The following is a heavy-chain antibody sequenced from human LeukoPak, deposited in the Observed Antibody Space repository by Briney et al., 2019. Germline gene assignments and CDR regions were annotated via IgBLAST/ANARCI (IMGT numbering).Heavy chain of an antibody. CDR3: AREYFYGMDV. Sequence: PGGSLRLSCAASGFPFSPYYMDWVRQAPGKGLEWVCLSRGKADSYATEYAASVRGRFSISRDESQNSMYLQMNSLKTEDTAVYFCAREYFYGMDVWGQGTTVTVSS. J-gene: IGHJ6*02. V-gene: IGHV3-72*01. CDR1: GFPFSPYY. CDR2: SRGKADSYAT.